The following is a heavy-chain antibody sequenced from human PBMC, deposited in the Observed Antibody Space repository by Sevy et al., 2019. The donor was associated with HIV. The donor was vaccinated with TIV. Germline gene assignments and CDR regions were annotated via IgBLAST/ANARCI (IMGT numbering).Heavy chain of an antibody. Sequence: GGSLRLSCAVSRFSFSDFFMSWIRQAPGKGLEWISSISSSGGTIYYADSVKGRFTISRDNTKNSLFLQMNSLRAEDTGVYYCARDPLEMDYFDYWGLGTLVPVSS. CDR3: ARDPLEMDYFDY. CDR2: ISSSGGTI. J-gene: IGHJ4*02. CDR1: RFSFSDFF. D-gene: IGHD1-1*01. V-gene: IGHV3-11*04.